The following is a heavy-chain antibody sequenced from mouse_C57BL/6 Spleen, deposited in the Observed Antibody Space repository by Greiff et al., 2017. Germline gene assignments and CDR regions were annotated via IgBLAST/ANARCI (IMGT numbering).Heavy chain of an antibody. CDR2: ISDGGSYP. V-gene: IGHV5-4*01. CDR3: ARDGIYYYGSSYFDY. CDR1: GFTFSSYA. D-gene: IGHD1-1*01. Sequence: EVHLVESGGGLVKPGGSLNFSCAASGFTFSSYAMYWVRQTPEKRLEWVATISDGGSYPYYPANVKGRFTISRDNAKNNLYLQMSHLKSEDTARYYCARDGIYYYGSSYFDYWCQGTTLTVSS. J-gene: IGHJ2*01.